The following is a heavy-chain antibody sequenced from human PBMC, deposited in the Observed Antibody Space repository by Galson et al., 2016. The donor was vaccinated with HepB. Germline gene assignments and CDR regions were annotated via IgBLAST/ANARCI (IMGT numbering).Heavy chain of an antibody. D-gene: IGHD4-11*01. J-gene: IGHJ4*02. V-gene: IGHV3-11*06. CDR1: GFTFSDYY. CDR2: ISPSGSYT. CDR3: AGGGHFTVTLLDY. Sequence: SLRLSCAASGFTFSDYYMNWIRQAPGKGLEWVSYISPSGSYTNYEDSVKGRFTISRNNAKNSLFLQINSLRAEDTAVYYCAGGGHFTVTLLDYWGLGTLVTVSS.